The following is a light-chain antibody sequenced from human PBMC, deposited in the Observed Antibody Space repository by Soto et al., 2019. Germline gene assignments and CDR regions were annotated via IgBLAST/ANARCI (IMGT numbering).Light chain of an antibody. J-gene: IGLJ2*01. CDR1: SSDVGTYNF. CDR3: SSYANSDTVI. CDR2: DVS. V-gene: IGLV2-14*01. Sequence: QSVLAQPASVSGSPGQSITISCTGTSSDVGTYNFVSWYRQHPVKAPILIIFDVSSRPSGISNRFSGSKSGNTASLTISGVQAEDEADYYCSSYANSDTVIFGGGTKATVL.